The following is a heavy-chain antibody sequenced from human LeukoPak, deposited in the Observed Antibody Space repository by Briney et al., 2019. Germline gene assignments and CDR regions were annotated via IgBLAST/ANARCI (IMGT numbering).Heavy chain of an antibody. V-gene: IGHV4-59*01. CDR3: ARGVRQGGYYYGSGRPGYFDI. Sequence: SETLSLTCPVSGASISSYYWSWIRQPPGKGLGWIGYIYYIGSTNYNPSLKSRATISVDTSKNQFYLKLSSVTAADTAVYYCARGVRQGGYYYGSGRPGYFDIWGQGTMVTVSS. CDR2: IYYIGST. D-gene: IGHD3-10*01. CDR1: GASISSYY. J-gene: IGHJ3*02.